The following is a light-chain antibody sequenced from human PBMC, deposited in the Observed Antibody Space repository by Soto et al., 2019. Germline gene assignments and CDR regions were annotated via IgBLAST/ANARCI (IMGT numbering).Light chain of an antibody. CDR3: ISYAGGRTYV. CDR2: EVT. Sequence: QSVLTQPPSASGSAGQSVTISCTGTGNDVGAYDYVSWYRQFPGEAPKLILYEVTKRPSGVPDRFSGSKSGNTASLTVSGLQTEDEADYYCISYAGGRTYVFGSGTKLTVL. CDR1: GNDVGAYDY. V-gene: IGLV2-8*01. J-gene: IGLJ1*01.